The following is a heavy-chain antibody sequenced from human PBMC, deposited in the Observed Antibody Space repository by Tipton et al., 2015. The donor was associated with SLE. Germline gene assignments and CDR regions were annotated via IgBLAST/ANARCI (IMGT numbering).Heavy chain of an antibody. CDR2: ISYSGST. CDR1: GGSISSSY. J-gene: IGHJ5*02. CDR3: VRGYGSGSYYNGFDP. V-gene: IGHV4-59*01. Sequence: TLSLTCTVSGGSISSSYWSWIRQPPGKGLEWIGYISYSGSTNYNPSLKSRVTISVDTSKNQVSLKLSSVTAADTAVYYCVRGYGSGSYYNGFDPWGQGTLVTVSA. D-gene: IGHD3-10*01.